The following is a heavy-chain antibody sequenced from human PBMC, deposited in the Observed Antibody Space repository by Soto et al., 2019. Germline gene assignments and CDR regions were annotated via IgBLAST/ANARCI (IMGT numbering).Heavy chain of an antibody. V-gene: IGHV3-23*01. CDR1: GFTFSSSA. Sequence: SLRLSCGASGFTFSSSAMSWVRQAPGKGLEWVSAISGSGGSTYYADSVKGRFTISRDNSKNTLYLQMNSLRAEDTAVYYCAKDPHPDYYYYYGMDVWGQGTTVTVSS. J-gene: IGHJ6*02. CDR3: AKDPHPDYYYYYGMDV. CDR2: ISGSGGST.